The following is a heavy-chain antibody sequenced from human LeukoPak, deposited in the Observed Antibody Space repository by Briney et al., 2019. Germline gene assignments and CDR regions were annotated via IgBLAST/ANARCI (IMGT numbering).Heavy chain of an antibody. J-gene: IGHJ4*02. CDR3: ARQGYGYVYFDF. CDR2: IYGSDDK. V-gene: IGHV2-5*01. D-gene: IGHD5-18*01. Sequence: SGPTLVNPTETLTLTCTFSGFSLDSTAVGVGWVRQPPGKALEWLALIYGSDDKRYMPSLQNRLTITKDTSKNLVVLTMANVDPADTATYYCARQGYGYVYFDFWGRGILVTVSS. CDR1: GFSLDSTAVG.